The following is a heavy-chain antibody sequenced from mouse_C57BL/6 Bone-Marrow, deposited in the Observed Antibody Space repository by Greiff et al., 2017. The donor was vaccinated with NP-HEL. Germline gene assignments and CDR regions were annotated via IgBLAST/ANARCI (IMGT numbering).Heavy chain of an antibody. Sequence: QVQLKQPGAELVRPGSSVKVSCKASGYAFTNYLIEWVKQRPGQGLEWIGVINPGSGGTNYNEKFKGKATLTADKSSSTAYMQLSSLTSEDSAVYFSARGYYYTMDYWGQGTSVTVTS. CDR2: INPGSGGT. CDR1: GYAFTNYL. CDR3: ARGYYYTMDY. V-gene: IGHV1-54*01. J-gene: IGHJ4*01.